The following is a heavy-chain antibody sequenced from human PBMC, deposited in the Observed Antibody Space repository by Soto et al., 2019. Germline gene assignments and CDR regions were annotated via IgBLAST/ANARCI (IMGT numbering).Heavy chain of an antibody. V-gene: IGHV1-18*04. D-gene: IGHD3-9*01. Sequence: ASVKVSCKASGGGNLRDYRTTWVRRAPGQGLEWMGWISAYNGNTNYAQKLQGRVTMTTDTSTSTAYMELRSLRSDDTAVYYCARDPHDILTGYYDHNWFDPWGQGTLVTVSS. CDR3: ARDPHDILTGYYDHNWFDP. CDR1: GGGNLRDYR. CDR2: ISAYNGNT. J-gene: IGHJ5*02.